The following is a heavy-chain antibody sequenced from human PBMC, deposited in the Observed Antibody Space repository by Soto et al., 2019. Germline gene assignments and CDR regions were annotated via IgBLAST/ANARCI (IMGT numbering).Heavy chain of an antibody. CDR2: ISSSGSTI. CDR3: ARFYSSSSGYYYGMDV. J-gene: IGHJ6*02. V-gene: IGHV3-48*03. D-gene: IGHD6-6*01. Sequence: GGSLRLSCAASGFTFSSYEMNWVRQAPGKGLEWVSYISSSGSTIYYADSVKGRFTISRDNAKNSLYLQMNSLRAEDTAVYYCARFYSSSSGYYYGMDVWGQGTTVTVSS. CDR1: GFTFSSYE.